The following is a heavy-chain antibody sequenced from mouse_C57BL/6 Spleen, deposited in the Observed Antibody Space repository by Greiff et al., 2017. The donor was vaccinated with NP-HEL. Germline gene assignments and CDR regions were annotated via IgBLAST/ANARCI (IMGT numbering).Heavy chain of an antibody. CDR2: INPNNGGT. CDR3: ARPFYDYDVGFAY. CDR1: GYTITDYN. J-gene: IGHJ3*01. Sequence: VQLQESGPELVKPGASVKIPCKASGYTITDYNMDWVKQSHGKSLEWIGDINPNNGGTIYNQKFKGKATLTVDKSSSTAYMELRSLTSEDTAVYYCARPFYDYDVGFAYWGQGTLVTVSA. D-gene: IGHD2-4*01. V-gene: IGHV1-18*01.